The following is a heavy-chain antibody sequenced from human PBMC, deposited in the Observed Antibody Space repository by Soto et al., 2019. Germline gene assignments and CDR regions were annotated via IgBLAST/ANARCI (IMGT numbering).Heavy chain of an antibody. CDR3: ARGGAGHRPFDY. CDR2: ISGSGDAT. Sequence: GGSLRLSCAASGFTFSSYAMSWVRQAPGKGLEWVSTISGSGDATYYADSVKGRFSISRDNSKKTLYLQMNSLRADDTAIYYCARGGAGHRPFDYWGQGTLVTVSS. V-gene: IGHV3-23*01. J-gene: IGHJ4*02. D-gene: IGHD1-26*01. CDR1: GFTFSSYA.